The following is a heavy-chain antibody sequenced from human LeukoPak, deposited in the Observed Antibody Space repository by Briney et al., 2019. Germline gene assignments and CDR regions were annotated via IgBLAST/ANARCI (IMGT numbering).Heavy chain of an antibody. D-gene: IGHD1-26*01. Sequence: PSETLSLTCAVSGGSISSSNWWSWVRQPPGQGLEWIGEIYHSGSTNYNPSLKSRVTISVDTSKNQFPLKLNSVTAADTAVYYCARRVRFSYGVDYWGQGTLVTVSS. V-gene: IGHV4-4*02. CDR2: IYHSGST. J-gene: IGHJ4*02. CDR1: GGSISSSNW. CDR3: ARRVRFSYGVDY.